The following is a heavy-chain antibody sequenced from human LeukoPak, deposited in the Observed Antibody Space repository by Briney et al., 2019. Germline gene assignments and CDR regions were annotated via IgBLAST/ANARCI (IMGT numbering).Heavy chain of an antibody. CDR2: ISSSSSTI. J-gene: IGHJ4*02. Sequence: GGSLRLSCAASGFTFSTYAMSWVRQAPGKGLEWVSYISSSSSTIYYADSVKGRFTISRDNAKNSLYLQMNSLRAEDTAVYYCARDEYCSGGSCKGDFDYWGQGTLVTVSS. CDR1: GFTFSTYA. D-gene: IGHD2-15*01. CDR3: ARDEYCSGGSCKGDFDY. V-gene: IGHV3-48*01.